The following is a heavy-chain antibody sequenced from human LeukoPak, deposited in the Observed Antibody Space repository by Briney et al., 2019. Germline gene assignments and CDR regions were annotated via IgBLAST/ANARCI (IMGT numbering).Heavy chain of an antibody. V-gene: IGHV3-48*01. CDR3: ARDGGGDY. CDR2: ITSGSSTI. Sequence: GGSLRLSCAASGFTVSSSYMNWVRQAPGKGLEWVSYITSGSSTIYYADSVKGRFTISRDNAKNSLFLQMNSLRAEDTAVYYCARDGGGDYWGQGTLVTVSS. D-gene: IGHD3-16*01. J-gene: IGHJ4*02. CDR1: GFTVSSSY.